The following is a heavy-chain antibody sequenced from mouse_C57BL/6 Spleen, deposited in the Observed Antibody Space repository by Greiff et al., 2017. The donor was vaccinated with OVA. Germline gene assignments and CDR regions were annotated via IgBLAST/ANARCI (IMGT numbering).Heavy chain of an antibody. D-gene: IGHD1-1*01. CDR1: GYTFTEYT. V-gene: IGHV1-62-2*01. J-gene: IGHJ2*01. CDR2: FYPGSGSI. Sequence: QVQLQQSGAELVKPGASVKLSCKASGYTFTEYTIHWVKQRSGQGLEWIGWFYPGSGSIKYNEKFKDKATLTADKSSSTVYMELSRVTSEDSAVYFCSRHEEYYGSSFYYFDYWGQGTTLTVSS. CDR3: SRHEEYYGSSFYYFDY.